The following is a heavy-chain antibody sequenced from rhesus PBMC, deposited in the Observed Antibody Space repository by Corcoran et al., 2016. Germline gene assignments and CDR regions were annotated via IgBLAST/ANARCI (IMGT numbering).Heavy chain of an antibody. CDR2: ISGSGGST. J-gene: IGHJ6*01. Sequence: QLQLQESGPGLVKPSETLSLTCAVSVVSISSNYSSWIRQPPGKGLEWIGLISGSGGSTDNNPSLKSRVTISTDTSKNQFSLKLSSVTAADTAVYYCARDYGSSYGLDSWGQGVVVTVSS. D-gene: IGHD4-29*01. CDR3: ARDYGSSYGLDS. V-gene: IGHV4-173*01. CDR1: VVSISSNY.